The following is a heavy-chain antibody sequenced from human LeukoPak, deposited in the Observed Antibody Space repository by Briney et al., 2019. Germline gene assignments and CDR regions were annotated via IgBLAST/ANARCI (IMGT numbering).Heavy chain of an antibody. CDR1: GGSISSGGYY. D-gene: IGHD2-21*02. CDR3: ARGPAYCSGDCYSIHFDY. Sequence: SETLSLTCTVSGGSISSGGYYWSWIRQHPGKGLEWIGYIYYSGSTYYNPSLKSRVTISVDTSKNQFSLKLSSVTAADTAVYYCARGPAYCSGDCYSIHFDYWGQGTLVTVSS. V-gene: IGHV4-31*03. CDR2: IYYSGST. J-gene: IGHJ4*02.